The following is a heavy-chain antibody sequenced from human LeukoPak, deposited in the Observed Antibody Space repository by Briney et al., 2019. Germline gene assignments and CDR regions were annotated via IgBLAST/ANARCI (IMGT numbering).Heavy chain of an antibody. J-gene: IGHJ4*02. CDR1: GFTFSSYG. CDR3: ARGPFYLGMTGYYGVLDY. V-gene: IGHV3-33*01. D-gene: IGHD3-9*01. Sequence: GRSLRLSCAASGFTFSSYGMHWVRQAPGKGLEWVAVIWYDGSNKYYADSVKGRFTISRDNSKNTLYLQMNSLRAEDTAVYYCARGPFYLGMTGYYGVLDYWGQGTLVTVSS. CDR2: IWYDGSNK.